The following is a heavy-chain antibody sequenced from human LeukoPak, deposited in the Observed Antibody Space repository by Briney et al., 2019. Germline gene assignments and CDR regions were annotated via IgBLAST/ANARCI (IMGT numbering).Heavy chain of an antibody. CDR2: ISGSGSSM. V-gene: IGHV3-48*03. CDR3: AGRRVLDASFDY. J-gene: IGHJ4*02. CDR1: GFTFSRYE. D-gene: IGHD3-16*01. Sequence: GGSLRLSCAAAGFTFSRYEMNWVRQAPGKGLEWISYISGSGSSMYYADSVKGRFTISRDNAKNALYLQMNSLRAEDTAVYYCAGRRVLDASFDYWGQGTLVTVSS.